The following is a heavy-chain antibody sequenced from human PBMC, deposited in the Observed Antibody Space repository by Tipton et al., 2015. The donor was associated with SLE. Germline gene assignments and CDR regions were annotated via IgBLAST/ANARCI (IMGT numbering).Heavy chain of an antibody. D-gene: IGHD2-2*01. Sequence: LRLSCTVSGGSISSHYWSWIRQPPGKGPEWIGYIYYSGSTYYNPSLKSRVTISVDTSKNQFSLKLSSVTAADTAVYYCAGGYHHGAFDIWGQGTMVTVSS. CDR3: AGGYHHGAFDI. V-gene: IGHV4-59*08. J-gene: IGHJ3*02. CDR1: GGSISSHY. CDR2: IYYSGST.